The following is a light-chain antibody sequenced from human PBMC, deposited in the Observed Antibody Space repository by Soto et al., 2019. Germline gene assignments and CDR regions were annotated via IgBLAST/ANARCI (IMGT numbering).Light chain of an antibody. J-gene: IGKJ1*01. Sequence: EIVMTQSPATLSVSPGERATLSCRASQSVSSDLAWYQQKPGQAPRLVIYGASTRATGVPARFSGSGSGTEFTLTISSLRSEDFAVYYCQQYNNWPRTFGQGTKV. CDR1: QSVSSD. CDR3: QQYNNWPRT. V-gene: IGKV3-15*01. CDR2: GAS.